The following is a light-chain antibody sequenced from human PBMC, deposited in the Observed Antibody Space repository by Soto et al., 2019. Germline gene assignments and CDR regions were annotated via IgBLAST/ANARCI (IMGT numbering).Light chain of an antibody. Sequence: EILMTQSPVTLSVSPGERATLSCRASQSVSSNLAWYRQKPGQAPSLLIYGAFTRATGIPARFSGTGSGTEFTLTISSLQSEDFALYYCQQYNDWPLTFGQGTKVEI. CDR2: GAF. CDR3: QQYNDWPLT. V-gene: IGKV3-15*01. CDR1: QSVSSN. J-gene: IGKJ1*01.